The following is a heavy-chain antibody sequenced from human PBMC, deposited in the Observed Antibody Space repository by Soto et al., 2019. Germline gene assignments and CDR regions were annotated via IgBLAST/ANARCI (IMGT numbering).Heavy chain of an antibody. V-gene: IGHV3-11*01. D-gene: IGHD3-9*01. J-gene: IGHJ6*03. CDR2: ISSSGSTI. CDR3: ATLIDWSVRNYMDV. Sequence: QVQLVESGGGLVKPGGSLRLSCAASGFTFSDYYMSWIRQAPGKGLEWVSYISSSGSTIYYADSVKGRFTISRDNAKNSLDLQMNSLIAEDTAVYYCATLIDWSVRNYMDVWGKGTTVTVSS. CDR1: GFTFSDYY.